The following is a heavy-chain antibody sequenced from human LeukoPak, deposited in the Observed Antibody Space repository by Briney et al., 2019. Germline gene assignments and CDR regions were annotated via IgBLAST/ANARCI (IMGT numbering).Heavy chain of an antibody. V-gene: IGHV3-43D*04. Sequence: GGSLRLSCAASGFTFDDYAMHWVRQAPGKGLEWVSLISWDGGSTSYADSVKGRFTISRDNSKNSLYVQMNSLRAEDTALYYCAKDGLFGVVTPYYYYYVDVWGKGTTVTVSS. CDR2: ISWDGGST. D-gene: IGHD3-3*01. J-gene: IGHJ6*03. CDR1: GFTFDDYA. CDR3: AKDGLFGVVTPYYYYYVDV.